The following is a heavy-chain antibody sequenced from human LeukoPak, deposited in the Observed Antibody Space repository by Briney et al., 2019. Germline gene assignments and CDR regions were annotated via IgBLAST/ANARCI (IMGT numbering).Heavy chain of an antibody. CDR3: AKGLGTNYGGYCTGGSCPVY. J-gene: IGHJ4*02. CDR1: GFTFSSYS. Sequence: PGGSLRLSCAASGFTFSSYSMNWVRQAPGKGLEWVSVIYTGGSAYFADSVKGRFSISRDYSDNTVFLQMNSLRVEDTAVYYCAKGLGTNYGGYCTGGSCPVYWGQGTLVTVSS. D-gene: IGHD2-15*01. V-gene: IGHV3-66*01. CDR2: IYTGGSA.